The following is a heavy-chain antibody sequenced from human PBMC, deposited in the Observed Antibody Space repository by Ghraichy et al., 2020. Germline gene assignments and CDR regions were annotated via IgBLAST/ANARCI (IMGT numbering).Heavy chain of an antibody. Sequence: SLNISCAVSGGSISSGGYSWSWIRQPPGKGLEWIGYIYHSGSTYYNPSLKSRVTISVDRSKNQFSLKLSSVTAADTAVYYCARSLRQDGSGSSIAPYYYYYMDVWGKGTTVTVSS. J-gene: IGHJ6*03. CDR3: ARSLRQDGSGSSIAPYYYYYMDV. D-gene: IGHD3-10*01. CDR2: IYHSGST. V-gene: IGHV4-30-2*01. CDR1: GGSISSGGYS.